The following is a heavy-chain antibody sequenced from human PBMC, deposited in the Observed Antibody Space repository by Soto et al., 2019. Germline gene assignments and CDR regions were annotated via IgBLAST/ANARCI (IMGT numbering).Heavy chain of an antibody. CDR2: ITSGGTT. J-gene: IGHJ4*02. D-gene: IGHD1-26*01. CDR3: ARVLYATWSSFDY. Sequence: GESLRLSCTASGFTFSSYEMTWVRQAPGKGLEWISYITSGGTTYYADSAKGRFTISRDNAKNSLYLHLNSLTAEDTAIYYCARVLYATWSSFDYWGQGTLVTVSS. V-gene: IGHV3-48*03. CDR1: GFTFSSYE.